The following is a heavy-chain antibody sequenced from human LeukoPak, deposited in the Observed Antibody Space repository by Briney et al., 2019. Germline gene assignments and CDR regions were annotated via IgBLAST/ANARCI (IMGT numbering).Heavy chain of an antibody. CDR3: VREYNSGWYGDAFDI. Sequence: GGSLRLSCAASGFTFSSYWMHWVRQAPGKGLVWVSRMNSDGSSISYADSVRGRFTISRDNAKNTLYLQMNSLRAEDTAAYYCVREYNSGWYGDAFDIWGQGTMVTVSS. V-gene: IGHV3-74*01. CDR2: MNSDGSSI. CDR1: GFTFSSYW. J-gene: IGHJ3*02. D-gene: IGHD6-19*01.